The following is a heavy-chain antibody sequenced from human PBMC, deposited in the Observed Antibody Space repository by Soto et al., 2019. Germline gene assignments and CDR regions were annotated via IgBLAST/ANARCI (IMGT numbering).Heavy chain of an antibody. Sequence: EVQLVESGGGLVQPGGSLRLSCAASGFTFSSYWMHWVRQVPEKGLVWVSRINSDGSITNYADAVKGRFTISRDNVKNTLYLQMNSLRAEDTAVYYCVRYSRSVGGSYRPDYWGQGTLVIVSS. V-gene: IGHV3-74*01. CDR2: INSDGSIT. CDR3: VRYSRSVGGSYRPDY. CDR1: GFTFSSYW. J-gene: IGHJ4*02. D-gene: IGHD3-16*02.